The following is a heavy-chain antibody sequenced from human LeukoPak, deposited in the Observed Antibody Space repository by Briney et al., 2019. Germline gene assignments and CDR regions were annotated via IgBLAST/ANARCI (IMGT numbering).Heavy chain of an antibody. D-gene: IGHD2-2*01. CDR1: GGTFSSYA. CDR3: ARVVPATNYYYYYMDV. CDR2: IIPIFGTA. J-gene: IGHJ6*03. V-gene: IGHV1-69*05. Sequence: SVKVSCKASGGTFSSYAISWVRQAPGQGLEWMGGIIPIFGTANYAQKFQGRVTITTDESTSTAYMELSSLRSEDTAVYYCARVVPATNYYYYYMDVWGKGTTVTVSS.